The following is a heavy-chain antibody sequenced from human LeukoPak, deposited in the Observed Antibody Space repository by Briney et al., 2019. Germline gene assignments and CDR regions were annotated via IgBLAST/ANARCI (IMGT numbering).Heavy chain of an antibody. CDR3: ARAALTYDYVWGSYRQPDAFDI. V-gene: IGHV4-59*01. Sequence: SETLSLTCTVSGGSISSYYWSWIRQPPGKGLEWIGYIYYSGSTNYNPSLKSRVTISVDTSKNQFSLKLSSVTAADTAVYYCARAALTYDYVWGSYRQPDAFDIWGQGTMVTVSS. CDR2: IYYSGST. D-gene: IGHD3-16*02. J-gene: IGHJ3*02. CDR1: GGSISSYY.